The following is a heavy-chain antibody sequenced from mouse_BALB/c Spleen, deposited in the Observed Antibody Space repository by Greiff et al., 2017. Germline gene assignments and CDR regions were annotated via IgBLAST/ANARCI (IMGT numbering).Heavy chain of an antibody. V-gene: IGHV1S137*01. CDR3: ASYDYGFAY. CDR2: ISTYYGDA. J-gene: IGHJ3*01. D-gene: IGHD2-4*01. Sequence: VKLQESGAELVRPGVSVKISCKGSGYTFTDYAMHWVKQSHAKSLEWIGVISTYYGDASYNQKFKGKATMTVDKSSSTAYMELARLTSEDSAIYYCASYDYGFAYWGQGTLVTVSA. CDR1: GYTFTDYA.